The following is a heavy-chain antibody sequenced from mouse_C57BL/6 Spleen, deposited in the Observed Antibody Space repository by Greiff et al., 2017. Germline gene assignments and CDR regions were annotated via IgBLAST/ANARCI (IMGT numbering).Heavy chain of an antibody. D-gene: IGHD1-1*01. J-gene: IGHJ4*01. CDR3: ARGHYGSSYYYAMDY. V-gene: IGHV1-53*01. CDR2: INPSNGGT. Sequence: QVQLQQPGTELVKPGASVKLSCKASGYTFTSYWMHWVKQRPGQGLEWIGNINPSNGGTNYNEKFKSKATLTVDKSSSTAYMQLSSLTSEDSAVYYCARGHYGSSYYYAMDYWGQGTSVTVSS. CDR1: GYTFTSYW.